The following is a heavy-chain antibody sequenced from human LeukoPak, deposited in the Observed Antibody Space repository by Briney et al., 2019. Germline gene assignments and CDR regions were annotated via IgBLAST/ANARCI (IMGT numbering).Heavy chain of an antibody. J-gene: IGHJ4*02. CDR2: IIPILDIA. Sequence: ASVKVSCKASGGTFSNYAISWVRQAPGQGLEWMGRIIPILDIANHAQKFQGRVMITADKSTSTAYMELSSLRSEDTAMYYCARLSGSNWEERLDYWGQGTLVTVSA. V-gene: IGHV1-69*04. D-gene: IGHD7-27*01. CDR3: ARLSGSNWEERLDY. CDR1: GGTFSNYA.